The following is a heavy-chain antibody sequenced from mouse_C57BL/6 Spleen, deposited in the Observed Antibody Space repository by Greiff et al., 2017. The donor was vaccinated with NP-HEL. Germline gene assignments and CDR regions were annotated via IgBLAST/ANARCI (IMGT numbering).Heavy chain of an antibody. D-gene: IGHD1-1*01. CDR1: GYTFTSYW. V-gene: IGHV1-55*01. CDR2: LYPGSGST. CDR3: ARGTTVVATDWYFDV. J-gene: IGHJ1*03. Sequence: VQLQQPGAELVKPGASVKMSCKASGYTFTSYWITWVKQRPGQGLEWIGDLYPGSGSTNYNEKFKSKATLTVDTSSSTAYMQLSSLTSEDSAVYYCARGTTVVATDWYFDVWGTGTTVTVSS.